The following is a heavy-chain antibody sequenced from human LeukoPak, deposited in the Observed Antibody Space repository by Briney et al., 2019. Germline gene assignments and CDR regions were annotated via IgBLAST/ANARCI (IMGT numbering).Heavy chain of an antibody. D-gene: IGHD3-22*01. CDR2: ISGSGRSI. V-gene: IGHV3-23*01. CDR1: GFTFNNFV. Sequence: GGSLRLSCAASGFTFNNFVMTWVRQAPGKGLEWVSGISGSGRSIYYTDSVKGRFTISRDNSKNTLYLQMTSLRAEDTAVYYCAKGGHCYDSFYYFDYWGQGTLVTVSS. CDR3: AKGGHCYDSFYYFDY. J-gene: IGHJ4*02.